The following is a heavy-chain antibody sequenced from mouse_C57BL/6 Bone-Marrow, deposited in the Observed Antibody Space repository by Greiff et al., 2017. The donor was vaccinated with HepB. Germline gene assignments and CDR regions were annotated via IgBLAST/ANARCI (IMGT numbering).Heavy chain of an antibody. J-gene: IGHJ1*03. Sequence: QVQLQQPGAELVRPGSSVKLSCKASGYTFNSYWMDWVKQRPGQGLEWIGNIYPSDSETQYNQKFKDKATLTVDKSSSTAYMQLSILTSEDSAVYYCAREDTTVDSYWYFDVWGTGTTVTVSS. CDR3: AREDTTVDSYWYFDV. CDR2: IYPSDSET. CDR1: GYTFNSYW. D-gene: IGHD1-1*01. V-gene: IGHV1-61*01.